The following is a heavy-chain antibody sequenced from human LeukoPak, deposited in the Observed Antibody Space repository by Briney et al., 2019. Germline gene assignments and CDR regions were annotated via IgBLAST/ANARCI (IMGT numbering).Heavy chain of an antibody. J-gene: IGHJ4*02. V-gene: IGHV3-23*01. CDR1: GVSFSSYA. CDR3: AKAPSKLGYFDY. CDR2: ISSDGGSS. Sequence: GGSLRLSCAASGVSFSSYAMSWVRQAPGKGLEWVSAISSDGGSSYYADSVKGRFTISRDNSKNTLYLQMNSLRAEDTAVYYCAKAPSKLGYFDYWGQGTLVTVSS.